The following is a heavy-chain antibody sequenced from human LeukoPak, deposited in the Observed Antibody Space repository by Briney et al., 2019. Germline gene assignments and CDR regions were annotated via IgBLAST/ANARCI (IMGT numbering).Heavy chain of an antibody. Sequence: PSETLSLTCTVSGGSISSGDYYWSWIRQPPGKGLEWIGYIYYSGSTYYNPSLKSRVTISVDTSKNQFSLKLSSVTAADTAVYYCARLKNYCSSTSCTNWFDPWGQGTLVTVSS. D-gene: IGHD2-2*01. J-gene: IGHJ5*02. CDR2: IYYSGST. CDR3: ARLKNYCSSTSCTNWFDP. V-gene: IGHV4-30-4*01. CDR1: GGSISSGDYY.